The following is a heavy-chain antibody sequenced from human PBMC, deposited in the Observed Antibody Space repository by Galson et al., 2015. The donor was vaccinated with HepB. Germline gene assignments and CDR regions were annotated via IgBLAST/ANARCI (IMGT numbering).Heavy chain of an antibody. CDR2: IYYSGST. CDR3: ARGGSTMVRGPHAFDI. Sequence: SETLSLTCTVSGGSISSYYWSWIRQPPGKGLEWIGYIYYSGSTNYNPSLKSRVTISVDTSKNQFSLKLSSVTAADTAVYYCARGGSTMVRGPHAFDIWAKGQWSPSLQ. V-gene: IGHV4-59*01. J-gene: IGHJ3*02. CDR1: GGSISSYY. D-gene: IGHD3-10*01.